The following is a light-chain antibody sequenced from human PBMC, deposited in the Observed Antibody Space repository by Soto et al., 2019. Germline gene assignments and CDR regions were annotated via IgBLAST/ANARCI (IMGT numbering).Light chain of an antibody. Sequence: EIVLTQSPATLSLSPGERASLSCRTSQSVSYYLACYQQKPGQAPRLLLYDASNRATGIPARFSGSGSGTDFTLTISSLEPEDSAVYYCQQRLTYPLTFGGGT. CDR3: QQRLTYPLT. CDR1: QSVSYY. V-gene: IGKV3-11*01. CDR2: DAS. J-gene: IGKJ4*01.